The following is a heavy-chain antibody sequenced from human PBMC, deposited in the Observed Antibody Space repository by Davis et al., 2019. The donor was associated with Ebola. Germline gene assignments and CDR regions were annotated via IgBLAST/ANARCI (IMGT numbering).Heavy chain of an antibody. CDR1: GGSFSGYY. V-gene: IGHV4-34*01. CDR3: ARDWSGYCSGGSCYNWFDP. J-gene: IGHJ5*02. D-gene: IGHD2-15*01. Sequence: MPSETLSLTCAVSGGSFSGYYWSWIRQPPGKGLEWLGEISHRGSTNYNPSLKSRVTISVDTSKNQFSLKLSPVTAADTAVYYCARDWSGYCSGGSCYNWFDPWGQGTLVTVSS. CDR2: ISHRGST.